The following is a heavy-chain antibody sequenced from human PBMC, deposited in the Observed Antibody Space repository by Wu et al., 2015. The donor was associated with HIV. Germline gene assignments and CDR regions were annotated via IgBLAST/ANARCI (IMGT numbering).Heavy chain of an antibody. CDR1: GGTFSSYA. Sequence: QVQLVQSGAEVKKPGSSVKVSCKASGGTFSSYAISWVRQAPGQGLEWMGRIIPIFGTANYAQKFQGRVTITADESTSTAYMELSSLRSEDTAVYYCARGSVVVVVAATLPYYYGMDVVGPRDHGSTVSS. V-gene: IGHV1-69*13. CDR3: ARGSVVVVVAATLPYYYGMDV. D-gene: IGHD2-15*01. J-gene: IGHJ6*02. CDR2: IIPIFGTA.